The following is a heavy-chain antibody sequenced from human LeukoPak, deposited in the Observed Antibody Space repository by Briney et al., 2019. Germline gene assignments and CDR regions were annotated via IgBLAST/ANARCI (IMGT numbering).Heavy chain of an antibody. CDR2: ISSSSSYI. V-gene: IGHV3-21*01. D-gene: IGHD2-2*01. CDR1: GFTFSSYS. J-gene: IGHJ4*02. Sequence: GGSLRLSCAASGFTFSSYSMNWVRQAPGKGLEWVSSISSSSSYIYYADSVKGRFTISRDNSKNTLYLQMNSLRAEDTAVYCCAKDTFCSSTSCKNYWGQGTLVTVSS. CDR3: AKDTFCSSTSCKNY.